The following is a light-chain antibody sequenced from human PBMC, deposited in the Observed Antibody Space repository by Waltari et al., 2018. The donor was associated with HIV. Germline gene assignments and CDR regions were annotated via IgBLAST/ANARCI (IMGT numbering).Light chain of an antibody. CDR1: KSVGSL. CDR2: DAS. V-gene: IGKV3-11*01. J-gene: IGKJ4*01. CDR3: QQRSSWPLT. Sequence: EIVLTQSPATLSLSTGERATLPCGASKSVGSLIAWYQQKPGQAPRLLIYDASNRATGIPARFSGSGSGTDFTLTISSLEPEDFAVYYCQQRSSWPLTFGGGTKVEIK.